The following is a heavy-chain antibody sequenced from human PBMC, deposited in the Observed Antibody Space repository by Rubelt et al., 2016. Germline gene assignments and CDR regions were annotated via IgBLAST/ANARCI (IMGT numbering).Heavy chain of an antibody. J-gene: IGHJ4*02. CDR1: GASISNYY. V-gene: IGHV4-59*12. Sequence: QVQLHESGPGLVKPSETLSLTCTVSGASISNYYWSWIRQPPGQGLEWIGYIYYIESTHYNPSLKSRATISVAKSKNQFSLKLSSVSAAGTAVYYCARRFEYSSGWYGDYYFDSWGQGTLVTVSS. CDR2: IYYIEST. D-gene: IGHD6-13*01. CDR3: ARRFEYSSGWYGDYYFDS.